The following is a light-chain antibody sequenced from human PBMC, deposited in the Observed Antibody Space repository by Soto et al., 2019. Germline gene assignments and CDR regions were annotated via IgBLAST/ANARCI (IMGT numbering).Light chain of an antibody. V-gene: IGLV1-44*01. J-gene: IGLJ3*02. CDR3: AAWGDSLNTWV. CDR2: SDD. CDR1: SSNIGSNA. Sequence: QPVLTQPPSASGTPGQRVTISCSGSSSNIGSNAVSWYQHFPGTAPKVLIYSDDQRPSGVPDRFSGSKSGTSASLAISGLQAEDEADYFCAAWGDSLNTWVFGGGTKLTVL.